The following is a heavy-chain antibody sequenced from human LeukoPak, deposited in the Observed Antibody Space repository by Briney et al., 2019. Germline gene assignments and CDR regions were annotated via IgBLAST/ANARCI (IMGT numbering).Heavy chain of an antibody. D-gene: IGHD3-9*01. J-gene: IGHJ4*02. CDR3: ARETGYFDY. V-gene: IGHV3-23*01. Sequence: GGSLRLSCAASGFTFSNYAMTWVRQAPGKGLEWVSVISGSGSNTDYADSVKGRFTISRDNAKNSLYLQMNSLRAEDTAVYYCARETGYFDYWGQGTLVTVSS. CDR2: ISGSGSNT. CDR1: GFTFSNYA.